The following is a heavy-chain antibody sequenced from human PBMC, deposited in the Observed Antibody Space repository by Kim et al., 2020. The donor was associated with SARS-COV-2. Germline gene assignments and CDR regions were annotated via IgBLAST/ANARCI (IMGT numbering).Heavy chain of an antibody. J-gene: IGHJ5*01. V-gene: IGHV1-69*04. CDR1: GGTFNTYS. CDR2: ITPILDLT. D-gene: IGHD2-15*01. Sequence: SVKVSCKASGGTFNTYSITWVRQAPGQGLEWMGRITPILDLTNYAQKFQGRVTITADKSTSTAYMELSSLRSEDTAVYFCARGAPPVAATSYNWFDSWPGNPGHRLL. CDR3: ARGAPPVAATSYNWFDS.